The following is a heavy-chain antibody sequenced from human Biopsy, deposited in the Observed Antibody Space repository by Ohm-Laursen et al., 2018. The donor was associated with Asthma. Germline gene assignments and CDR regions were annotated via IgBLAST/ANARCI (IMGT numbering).Heavy chain of an antibody. CDR1: GFTFSNYA. D-gene: IGHD3-3*01. V-gene: IGHV3-23*01. Sequence: GSLRLSCAASGFTFSNYAMSWVRQAPGKGLEWVSSITGSGSFTYYADSVKGRFTVSRDDSKNSLYLQMNSLRPDDTAVYYCARDVMEWYLPAFDFWGQGTLVTVSS. CDR3: ARDVMEWYLPAFDF. CDR2: ITGSGSFT. J-gene: IGHJ4*02.